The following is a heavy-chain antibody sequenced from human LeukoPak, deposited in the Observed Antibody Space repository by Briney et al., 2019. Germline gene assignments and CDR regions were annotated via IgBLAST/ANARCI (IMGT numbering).Heavy chain of an antibody. D-gene: IGHD2-2*01. CDR3: AKAAVVPAAPDF. CDR2: ISSDESNK. CDR1: GFPFSSYW. Sequence: PGGSLRLSCVASGFPFSSYWMTWVRQAPGKGLEWVAFISSDESNKYYADSVKGRFTISRDNSKNTLYLQMNSLRAEDTAVYYCAKAAVVPAAPDFWGQGTLVTVSS. J-gene: IGHJ4*02. V-gene: IGHV3-30*18.